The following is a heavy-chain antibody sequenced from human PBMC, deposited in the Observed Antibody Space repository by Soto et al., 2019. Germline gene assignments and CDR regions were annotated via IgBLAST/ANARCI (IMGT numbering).Heavy chain of an antibody. D-gene: IGHD5-18*01. CDR1: GFTFSSYG. V-gene: IGHV3-30*18. CDR2: ISYDGSNK. Sequence: QVQLVESGGGVVQPGRSLRLSCAASGFTFSSYGMHWVRQAPGKGLEWVAVISYDGSNKYYADSVKGRFTISRDNSKNTLYLQMNSLRAEDTAVYYCAKDRIQLWSPDYFDYWGQGTLVTVSS. J-gene: IGHJ4*02. CDR3: AKDRIQLWSPDYFDY.